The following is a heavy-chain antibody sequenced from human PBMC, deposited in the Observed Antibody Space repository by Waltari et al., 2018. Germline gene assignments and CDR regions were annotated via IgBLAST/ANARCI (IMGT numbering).Heavy chain of an antibody. V-gene: IGHV4-61*02. CDR1: GGSISSGSYY. CDR2: IYTSGST. J-gene: IGHJ3*02. Sequence: QVQLQESGPGLVKPSQTLSLTCTVPGGSISSGSYYWSWIRQPAGKGLEWIGRIYTSGSTNYNPSRRSRVTISVDTSKNQFSLKLSSVTAADTAVYYCARNTERITIFGVVTEDAFDIWGQGTMVTVSS. CDR3: ARNTERITIFGVVTEDAFDI. D-gene: IGHD3-3*01.